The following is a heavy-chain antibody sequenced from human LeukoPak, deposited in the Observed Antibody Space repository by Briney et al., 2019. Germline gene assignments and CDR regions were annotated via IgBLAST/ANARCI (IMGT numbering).Heavy chain of an antibody. CDR2: ISYDGSNK. J-gene: IGHJ4*02. CDR3: ARSPGYNFDY. CDR1: GFTFSSYG. Sequence: PGGSLRLSCAASGFTFSSYGMHWVRQAPGKGLEWVAVISYDGSNKYYADSVKGRFTISRDNAKNTLYLQMNSLRAEDTAVYYCARSPGYNFDYWGQGTLVTVSS. D-gene: IGHD6-13*01. V-gene: IGHV3-30*03.